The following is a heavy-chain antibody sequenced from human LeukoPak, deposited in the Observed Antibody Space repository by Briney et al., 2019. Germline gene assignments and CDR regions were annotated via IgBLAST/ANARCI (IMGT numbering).Heavy chain of an antibody. CDR1: GFTVSCNS. CDR2: ISSSGSTK. V-gene: IGHV3-11*04. D-gene: IGHD6-13*01. CDR3: ARGVGSSWPGWFDP. Sequence: PGGSLRLSCAASGFTVSCNSMSWVRQAPGKGLEWVSYISSSGSTKYYADSVKGRFTISRDNAKNSLYLQMNSLRAEDTAIYYCARGVGSSWPGWFDPWGQGTLVTVSS. J-gene: IGHJ5*02.